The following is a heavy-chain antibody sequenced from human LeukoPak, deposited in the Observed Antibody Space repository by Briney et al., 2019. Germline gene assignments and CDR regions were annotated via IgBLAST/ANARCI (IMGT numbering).Heavy chain of an antibody. CDR2: ISSSSSTI. J-gene: IGHJ3*02. D-gene: IGHD1-14*01. CDR3: ARDPGGIFPDAFDI. CDR1: GFTFSSYS. Sequence: PGGSLRLSCAASGFTFSSYSMNWVRQAPGKGLEWVSYISSSSSTIYYADSVKGRFTISRDNAKNSLYLQMNSLRAEDTAVYYCARDPGGIFPDAFDIWGQGTMVTVSS. V-gene: IGHV3-48*01.